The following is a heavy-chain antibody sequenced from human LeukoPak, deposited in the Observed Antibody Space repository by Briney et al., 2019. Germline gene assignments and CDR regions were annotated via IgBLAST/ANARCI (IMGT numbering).Heavy chain of an antibody. D-gene: IGHD3-10*01. J-gene: IGHJ4*02. CDR1: GGTFSSYA. CDR3: ARGHSYYGSGSPDD. V-gene: IGHV1-69*06. Sequence: SVKASCKASGGTFSSYAISRVRQAPGQGLEWMGGIIPIFGTANYAQKFQGRVTITADKSTSTAYMELSSLRSEDTAVYYCARGHSYYGSGSPDDWGQGTLVTVSS. CDR2: IIPIFGTA.